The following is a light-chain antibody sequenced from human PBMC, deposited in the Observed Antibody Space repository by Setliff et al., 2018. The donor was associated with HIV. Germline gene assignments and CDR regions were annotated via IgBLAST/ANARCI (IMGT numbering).Light chain of an antibody. CDR3: NSKTGDSIYV. J-gene: IGLJ1*01. V-gene: IGLV2-8*01. CDR1: SSDVGGYNY. CDR2: EVT. Sequence: QSALTQPPSASGSPGPSVTISCTGTSSDVGGYNYVSWYQQHPGKAPKLLIYEVTKRPSGVPDRFSGSKSGNTASLTVSGLQAEDEADYYCNSKTGDSIYVFGRGTKV.